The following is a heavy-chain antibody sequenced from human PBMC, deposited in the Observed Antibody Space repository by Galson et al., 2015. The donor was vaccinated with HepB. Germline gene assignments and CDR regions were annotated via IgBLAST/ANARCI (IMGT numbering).Heavy chain of an antibody. Sequence: SVKVSCKASGGTFSSYAITWVRQAPGQGLEWIGGILPIFDGPNYAQKFQGRVTITADKSTSTAYMELRSLRSDDTAVYYCATYCSSTKCDWGVDYWGQGTLVTGSS. CDR3: ATYCSSTKCDWGVDY. CDR1: GGTFSSYA. D-gene: IGHD2-2*01. J-gene: IGHJ4*02. V-gene: IGHV1-69*06. CDR2: ILPIFDGP.